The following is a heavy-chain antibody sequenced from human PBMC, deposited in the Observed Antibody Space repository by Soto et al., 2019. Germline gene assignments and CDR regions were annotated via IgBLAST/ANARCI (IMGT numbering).Heavy chain of an antibody. D-gene: IGHD3-9*01. CDR1: GYTFTSYG. CDR3: AKDAYYDLSTGTGYYYYGLDV. Sequence: GASVKVSCKASGYTFTSYGISWVRQAPGQGLEWMGWISAYNGNTNYAQKFQGRVTMTRDTSISTAYMELSRLRSDDTAVYFCAKDAYYDLSTGTGYYYYGLDVWGQGTTVTVSS. V-gene: IGHV1-18*01. CDR2: ISAYNGNT. J-gene: IGHJ6*02.